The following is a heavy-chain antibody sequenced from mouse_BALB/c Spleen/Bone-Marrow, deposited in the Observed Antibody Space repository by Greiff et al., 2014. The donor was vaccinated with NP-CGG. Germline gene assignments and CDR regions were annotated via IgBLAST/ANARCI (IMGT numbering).Heavy chain of an antibody. CDR3: ARDMGLLRFDY. Sequence: VQLKQSGGGLVQPGGSLRLSCAPSGFTFTDYYMSWVRRPPGKALEWLGFIRNKANGYTTEYSASVKGRSTISRDNSQSILYLQMNTLRAEDSATYYCARDMGLLRFDYWGQGTTLTVSS. CDR1: GFTFTDYY. V-gene: IGHV7-3*02. D-gene: IGHD1-1*01. J-gene: IGHJ2*01. CDR2: IRNKANGYTT.